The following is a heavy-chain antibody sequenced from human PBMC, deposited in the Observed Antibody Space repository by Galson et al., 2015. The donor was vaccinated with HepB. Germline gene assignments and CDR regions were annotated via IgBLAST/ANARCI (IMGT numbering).Heavy chain of an antibody. CDR1: GFTFSGSA. CDR3: TRHVASHHSINWNDMWYFDL. J-gene: IGHJ2*01. CDR2: IRNKANSYAT. Sequence: LRLSCAASGFTFSGSAMHWVRQASGKGLEWVGRIRNKANSYATAYAASVKGRFTISRDDSKNTAYLQMNSLKTEDTAVYYCTRHVASHHSINWNDMWYFDLWGRGTLVTVSS. V-gene: IGHV3-73*01. D-gene: IGHD1-1*01.